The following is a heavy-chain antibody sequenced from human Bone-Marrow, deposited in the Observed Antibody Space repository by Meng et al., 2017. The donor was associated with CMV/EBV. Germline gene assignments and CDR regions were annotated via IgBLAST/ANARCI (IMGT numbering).Heavy chain of an antibody. D-gene: IGHD3-3*01. CDR2: IYSGGST. CDR3: ARDPLAYDFWSGDYYYYGMDV. V-gene: IGHV3-53*01. CDR1: GFTVSSNY. Sequence: GGSLRLSCAASGFTVSSNYMSWVRQAPGKGLEWVSVIYSGGSTYYADSVKGRFTISRDNSKNTLYLQMNSLRAEDTAVYYCARDPLAYDFWSGDYYYYGMDVWGQGPTVTIYS. J-gene: IGHJ6*02.